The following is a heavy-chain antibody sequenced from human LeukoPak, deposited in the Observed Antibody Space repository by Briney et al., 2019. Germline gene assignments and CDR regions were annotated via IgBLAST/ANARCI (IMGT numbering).Heavy chain of an antibody. CDR1: GYSFTSYW. CDR2: IYPGDSDT. D-gene: IGHD6-19*01. J-gene: IGHJ4*02. CDR3: ARARLAVGIPGDY. Sequence: GESLKISCKGSGYSFTSYWIGWVRQMPGKDLEWMGIIYPGDSDTRYSPSFQGQVTISADKPISTAYLQWSSLKASDTAMYYCARARLAVGIPGDYWAREPWSPSPQ. V-gene: IGHV5-51*04.